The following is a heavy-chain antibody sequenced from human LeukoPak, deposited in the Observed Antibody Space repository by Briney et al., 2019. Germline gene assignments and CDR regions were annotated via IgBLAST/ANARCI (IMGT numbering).Heavy chain of an antibody. Sequence: PSETLSLTCSVSGGSISTCYWSWIRQPAGKGLEWIGRIHTSGSTNYNPSLKSRLTLSVDTSKNQLSLKLTSVTAADTAMYYCARAIDSSDRNGFDPWGQGTLVTVPS. D-gene: IGHD3-22*01. V-gene: IGHV4-4*07. CDR1: GGSISTCY. J-gene: IGHJ5*02. CDR2: IHTSGST. CDR3: ARAIDSSDRNGFDP.